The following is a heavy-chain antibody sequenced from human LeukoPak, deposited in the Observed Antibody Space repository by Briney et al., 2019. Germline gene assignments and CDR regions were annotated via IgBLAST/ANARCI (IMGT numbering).Heavy chain of an antibody. D-gene: IGHD5-12*01. V-gene: IGHV3-7*01. J-gene: IGHJ4*02. CDR1: GFTFSSYG. CDR2: IKQDGSEK. CDR3: ARVKWLRFPLFDY. Sequence: QPGGSLRLSCAASGFTFSSYGMHWVRQAPGKGLEWVANIKQDGSEKYYVDSVKGRFTISRDNAKNSLYLQMSSLRAEDTAVYYCARVKWLRFPLFDYWGQGTLVTVSS.